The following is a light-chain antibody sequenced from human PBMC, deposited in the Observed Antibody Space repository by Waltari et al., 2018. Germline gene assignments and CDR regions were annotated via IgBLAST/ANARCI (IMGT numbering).Light chain of an antibody. CDR1: QSVSSN. Sequence: EIVMTQSPATLSVSPGERATLSCRASQSVSSNLAWYQQKPGQALRLLIYGASTRATGIPGRFGGSGSGTEVTLTISRLQSEDFAVYYCQQYSNWPYTFGQGTKLEIK. J-gene: IGKJ2*01. V-gene: IGKV3-15*01. CDR2: GAS. CDR3: QQYSNWPYT.